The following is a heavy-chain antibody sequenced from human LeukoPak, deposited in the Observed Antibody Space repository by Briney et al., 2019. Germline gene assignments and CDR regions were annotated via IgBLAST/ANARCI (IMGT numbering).Heavy chain of an antibody. D-gene: IGHD2-15*01. V-gene: IGHV4-59*12. CDR2: IYYSGST. J-gene: IGHJ1*01. CDR3: ASWDAGYCSGGSCYSAEYFQH. Sequence: PSETLSLTCTVSGGSISSYYWSWIRQPPGKGLEWIGYIYYSGSTNYNPSLKSRVTISVDTSKNQFSLKLSSVTAADTAVYYCASWDAGYCSGGSCYSAEYFQHWGQGTLVTVSS. CDR1: GGSISSYY.